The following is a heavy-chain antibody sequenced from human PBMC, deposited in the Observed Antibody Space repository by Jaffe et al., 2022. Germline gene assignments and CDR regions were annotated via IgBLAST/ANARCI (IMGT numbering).Heavy chain of an antibody. CDR2: IRYDGSNK. V-gene: IGHV3-30*02. J-gene: IGHJ5*02. Sequence: QVQLVESGGGVVQPGGSLRLSCAASGFTFSSYGMHWVRQAPGKGLEWVAFIRYDGSNKYYADSVKGRFTISRDNSKNTLYLQMNSLRAEDTAVYYCAKDYYDSSGPPRDGWFDPWGQGTLVTVSS. CDR3: AKDYYDSSGPPRDGWFDP. D-gene: IGHD3-22*01. CDR1: GFTFSSYG.